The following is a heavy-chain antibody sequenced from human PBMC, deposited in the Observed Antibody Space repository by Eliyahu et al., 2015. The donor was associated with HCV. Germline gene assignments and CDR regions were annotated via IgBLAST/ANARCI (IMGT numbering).Heavy chain of an antibody. CDR3: ARDTGHIVLNYQMDV. J-gene: IGHJ6*04. D-gene: IGHD2-21*01. CDR2: ISGSGGSA. Sequence: GKGLEWVSAISGSGGSAFYAGSVKGRFTVSRDNAKNTLYLQMTNLKVDDAAVYYCARDTGHIVLNYQMDVWGKGTTVTVSS. V-gene: IGHV3-23*01.